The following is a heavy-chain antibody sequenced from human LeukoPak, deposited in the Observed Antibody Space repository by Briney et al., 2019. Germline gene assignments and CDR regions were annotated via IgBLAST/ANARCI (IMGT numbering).Heavy chain of an antibody. D-gene: IGHD6-19*01. CDR2: ISGGNT. CDR3: AKGFTTGWSEGYLDY. Sequence: GGCLGLSCAASGFTLTNYAMNWVRQTPGKGLEWVPGISGGNTYYADSVRGRFTISRDSSKNTLYLHMDFLRAEDTAVYLCAKGFTTGWSEGYLDYWGQGTLVSVSS. CDR1: GFTLTNYA. V-gene: IGHV3-23*01. J-gene: IGHJ4*02.